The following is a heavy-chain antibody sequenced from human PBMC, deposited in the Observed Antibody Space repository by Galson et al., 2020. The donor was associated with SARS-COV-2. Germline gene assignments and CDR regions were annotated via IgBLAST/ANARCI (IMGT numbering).Heavy chain of an antibody. CDR3: VLVGQWLVYFSAGGLLNY. CDR1: GFTFKNYV. V-gene: IGHV3-23*01. CDR2: ITGIGDKT. D-gene: IGHD6-19*01. J-gene: IGHJ4*02. Sequence: GESLKISCVASGFTFKNYVMTWVRQTPGKGLEWVSSITGIGDKTSYAESVKGRFTIARDNSQNTLYLQMDNLRAEDTAVYFCVLVGQWLVYFSAGGLLNYWGRGTQVTVSS.